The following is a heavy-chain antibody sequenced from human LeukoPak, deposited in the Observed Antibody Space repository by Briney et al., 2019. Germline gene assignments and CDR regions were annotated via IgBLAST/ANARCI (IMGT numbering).Heavy chain of an antibody. CDR3: ATDREGDPSAYYLV. Sequence: GGSLRLSCAASGFTFSGYAMSWVRQAPGRGLEWVSTISDNGGRTYYADSVKGRFTISRDNSKNTLFLQMNSLRAEDSAVYYCATDREGDPSAYYLVGGQGTLITVSS. CDR1: GFTFSGYA. D-gene: IGHD3-22*01. CDR2: ISDNGGRT. V-gene: IGHV3-23*01. J-gene: IGHJ4*02.